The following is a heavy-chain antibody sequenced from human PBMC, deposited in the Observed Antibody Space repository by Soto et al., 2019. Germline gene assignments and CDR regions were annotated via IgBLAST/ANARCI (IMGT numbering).Heavy chain of an antibody. J-gene: IGHJ4*02. CDR3: AIDGGGVGARGFFDY. D-gene: IGHD2-15*01. CDR1: GITVRSNY. Sequence: GGSLRLSGAASGITVRSNYMSWVRQAPGKGLEWVSVIYSGGCTYYADSMKGPFTISRDNSKHTLYLQMNSLRAEDTAVYDCAIDGGGVGARGFFDYWGQGTLVTVSS. V-gene: IGHV3-66*02. CDR2: IYSGGCT.